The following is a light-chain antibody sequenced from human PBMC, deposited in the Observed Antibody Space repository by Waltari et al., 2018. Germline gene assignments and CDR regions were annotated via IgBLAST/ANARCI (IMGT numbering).Light chain of an antibody. Sequence: QSALSQPASVSGSPGQSITISCTGASSDVGGHDYVSWYQQHPGKAPKLIIRDVNNRPSCVFNRCSGTKSGNTASLTISGLQAEDEADYYCSSYATSSSLILFGEGTKVTVL. J-gene: IGLJ2*01. CDR3: SSYATSSSLIL. CDR2: DVN. CDR1: SSDVGGHDY. V-gene: IGLV2-14*03.